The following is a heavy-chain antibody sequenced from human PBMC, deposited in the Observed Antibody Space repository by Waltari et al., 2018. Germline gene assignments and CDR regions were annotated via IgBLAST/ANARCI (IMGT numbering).Heavy chain of an antibody. CDR2: INHSGST. J-gene: IGHJ3*02. Sequence: QVQLEQWGAGLLRPSETLSPTCGFFRGSFTSYFWTWVRQPPGKGLEWIGEINHSGSTNYNPSLKSRATISVDTSRNQFSLKLFSVTAADTAVYYCARGGAFAFDIWGQGTMLTVSS. CDR1: RGSFTSYF. D-gene: IGHD1-26*01. V-gene: IGHV4-34*01. CDR3: ARGGAFAFDI.